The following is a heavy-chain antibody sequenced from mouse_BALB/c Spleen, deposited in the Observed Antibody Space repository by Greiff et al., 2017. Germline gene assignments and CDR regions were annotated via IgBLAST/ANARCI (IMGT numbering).Heavy chain of an antibody. D-gene: IGHD2-1*01. Sequence: EVQLVESGGGLVQPGGSRKLSCAASGFTFSSFGMHWVRQAPEKGLEWVAYISSGSSTIYYADTVKGRFTISRDNPKNTLFLQMTSLRSEDTAMYYCARYHYGNYVVDYGGKGTALTVSS. J-gene: IGHJ2*01. V-gene: IGHV5-17*02. CDR1: GFTFSSFG. CDR2: ISSGSSTI. CDR3: ARYHYGNYVVDY.